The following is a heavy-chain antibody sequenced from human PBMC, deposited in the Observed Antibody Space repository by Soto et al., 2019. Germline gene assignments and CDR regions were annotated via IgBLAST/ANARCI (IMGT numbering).Heavy chain of an antibody. CDR1: GFTFSSYE. D-gene: IGHD2-8*01. V-gene: IGHV3-48*03. J-gene: IGHJ3*02. CDR2: ISSSGSTI. CDR3: ASVVCCTNGVSDAFDI. Sequence: GGSLRLSCAASGFTFSSYEMNWVRQAPGKGLEWVSYISSSGSTIYYADSVKGRFTISRDNAKNSLYLQMNSLSAEDTAVYYCASVVCCTNGVSDAFDIWGQGTMVTVSS.